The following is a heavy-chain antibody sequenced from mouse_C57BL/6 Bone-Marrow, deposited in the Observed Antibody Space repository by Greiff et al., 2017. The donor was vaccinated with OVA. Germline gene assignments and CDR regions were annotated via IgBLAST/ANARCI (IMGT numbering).Heavy chain of an antibody. Sequence: VQLQQSGAELVRPGTSVKVSCKASGYAFTNYLIEWVKQRPGQGLEWIGVINPGSGGTNYNEKFKGKATLTADKSSSTAYMQLSSLTSEDSAVYFCARDSNYPYYFDYWGQGTTLTVSS. CDR1: GYAFTNYL. D-gene: IGHD2-5*01. V-gene: IGHV1-54*01. CDR3: ARDSNYPYYFDY. CDR2: INPGSGGT. J-gene: IGHJ2*01.